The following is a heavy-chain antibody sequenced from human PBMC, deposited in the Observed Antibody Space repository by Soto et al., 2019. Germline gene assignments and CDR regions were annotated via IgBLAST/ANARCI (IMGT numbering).Heavy chain of an antibody. Sequence: EVQLAESGGGLVKPGGSLRISCAASGFTFSSYSMNWVRQAPGKGLEWVSSISSSSSYIYYAESVKGRFTISRDNAKNSLYLQMNSLRAEDTAVYYCARDGIAARQGTFDYGGQGTLVTVSS. D-gene: IGHD6-6*01. V-gene: IGHV3-21*01. CDR1: GFTFSSYS. J-gene: IGHJ4*02. CDR3: ARDGIAARQGTFDY. CDR2: ISSSSSYI.